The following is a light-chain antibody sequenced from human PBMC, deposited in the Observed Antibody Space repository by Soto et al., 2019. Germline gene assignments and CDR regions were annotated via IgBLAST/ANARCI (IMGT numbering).Light chain of an antibody. CDR1: QSFSSSY. V-gene: IGKV3-20*01. Sequence: EIVLTQSPGTLSLSPGERATLSCRASQSFSSSYLAWYQQKPGQPPRLLIYGASSRATGIPDRFSGSGSGTDFTLTISRLEPEDFAVYYCQQYGSSPRFTFGPGTKVDIK. J-gene: IGKJ3*01. CDR3: QQYGSSPRFT. CDR2: GAS.